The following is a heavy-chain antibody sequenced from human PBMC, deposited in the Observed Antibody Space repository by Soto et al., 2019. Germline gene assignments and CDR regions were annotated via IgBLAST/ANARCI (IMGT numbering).Heavy chain of an antibody. CDR3: AKSKFSSGWYFPNDF. D-gene: IGHD6-19*01. Sequence: GGSLRLSCAASGFTFSTYAMTWVRQAPGKGLEWVSSISSTGGSTFHADSVKGRSTISRDNSKNTLYLQMNSLRAEDTAIYYCAKSKFSSGWYFPNDFWGQGMLVTVSS. V-gene: IGHV3-23*01. J-gene: IGHJ4*02. CDR1: GFTFSTYA. CDR2: ISSTGGST.